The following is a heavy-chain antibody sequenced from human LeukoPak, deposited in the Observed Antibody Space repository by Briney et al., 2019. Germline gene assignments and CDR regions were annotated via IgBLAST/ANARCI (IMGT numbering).Heavy chain of an antibody. CDR3: ARGGGLDV. Sequence: GGSRRLSCAASGFTFSSYWMNWARQAPGKGLEWVVSINHNGNVNYYVDSVKGRFTISRDNAKNSLYLQMSNWRAEDTAVYFCARGGGLDVWGQGATVTVSS. V-gene: IGHV3-7*03. J-gene: IGHJ6*02. CDR1: GFTFSSYW. D-gene: IGHD3-16*01. CDR2: INHNGNVN.